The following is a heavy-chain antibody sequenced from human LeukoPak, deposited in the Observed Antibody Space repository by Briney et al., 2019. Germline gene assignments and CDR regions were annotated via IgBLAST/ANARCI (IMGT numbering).Heavy chain of an antibody. J-gene: IGHJ4*02. Sequence: GGSLRLSCAASGFTFSSYSTHWVRQAPGKGLEWVAIISNDGTNKYYADSVKGRFTISRDNSKNTQYLQMNSLRAEDTAVYYCARDGFYSNYGLDYWGQGTLVTVSS. CDR3: ARDGFYSNYGLDY. D-gene: IGHD4-11*01. V-gene: IGHV3-30*04. CDR2: ISNDGTNK. CDR1: GFTFSSYS.